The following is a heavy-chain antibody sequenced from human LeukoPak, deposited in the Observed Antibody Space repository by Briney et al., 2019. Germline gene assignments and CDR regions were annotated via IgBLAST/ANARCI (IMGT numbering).Heavy chain of an antibody. Sequence: PGGSLGPSVAAPEFIFSDFALGGVRRPPGKGRGGWPTINKTTYPKSYADSVKGRFTIPGAKSKNTLYPQMNSLRTEDTAVYSCAKVEGATIPGWFKDYWGQGILVTASS. V-gene: IGHV3-23*01. CDR2: INKTTYPK. CDR1: EFIFSDFA. CDR3: AKVEGATIPGWFKDY. D-gene: IGHD6-19*01. J-gene: IGHJ4*02.